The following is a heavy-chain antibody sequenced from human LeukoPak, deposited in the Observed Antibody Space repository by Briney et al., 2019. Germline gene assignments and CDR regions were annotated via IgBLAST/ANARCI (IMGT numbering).Heavy chain of an antibody. CDR2: INHSGST. D-gene: IGHD6-13*01. Sequence: PPETLSLTCAVYGGSFSGYYWSWIRQPPGKGLEWIGEINHSGSTNYNPSLKSRVTISVDTSKNQFTLKLSSVTAADTAVYYCARGIAAAGTSEVGYWGQGTLVTVSS. CDR3: ARGIAAAGTSEVGY. J-gene: IGHJ4*02. V-gene: IGHV4-34*01. CDR1: GGSFSGYY.